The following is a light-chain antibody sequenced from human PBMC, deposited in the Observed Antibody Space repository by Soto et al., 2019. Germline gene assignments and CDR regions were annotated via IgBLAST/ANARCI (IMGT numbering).Light chain of an antibody. J-gene: IGKJ4*01. CDR2: DAS. CDR1: QSLSRYF. Sequence: EIALTQSPSPPSFSPGCRATPSCRASQSLSRYFLAWYQQKPGQAPRLLIYDASNRATGVPDRFSGSGSGTDFTLTISRLESEDFAVYHCQQYEKSPLTFGGGTKVDIK. V-gene: IGKV3-20*01. CDR3: QQYEKSPLT.